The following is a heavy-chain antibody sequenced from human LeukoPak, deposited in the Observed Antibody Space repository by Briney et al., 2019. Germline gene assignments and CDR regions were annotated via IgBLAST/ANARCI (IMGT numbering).Heavy chain of an antibody. D-gene: IGHD3-10*01. CDR3: AKLWFGDLYYYYYMDV. J-gene: IGHJ6*03. CDR1: GFTFSSYG. Sequence: GGSLRLSCAASGFTFSSYGMHWVRQAPGKGLEWVAFIRYDGSNKYYADSVKGRFTISRDNSKNTLYLQMNSLRAEDTAVYYCAKLWFGDLYYYYYMDVWGKGTTVTISS. V-gene: IGHV3-30*02. CDR2: IRYDGSNK.